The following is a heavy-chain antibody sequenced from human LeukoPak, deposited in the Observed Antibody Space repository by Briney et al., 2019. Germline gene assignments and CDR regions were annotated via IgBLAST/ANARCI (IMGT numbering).Heavy chain of an antibody. CDR3: ARDRAVGALGYYYGMDV. Sequence: GGSLRLSCAASGFTFSSCGMHWVRQAPGKGLEWVAVIWYDGSNKYYADSVKGRFTISRDNSKNTLYLQMNSLRAEDTAVYYCARDRAVGALGYYYGMDVWGQGTTVTVSS. D-gene: IGHD1-26*01. V-gene: IGHV3-33*08. CDR1: GFTFSSCG. CDR2: IWYDGSNK. J-gene: IGHJ6*02.